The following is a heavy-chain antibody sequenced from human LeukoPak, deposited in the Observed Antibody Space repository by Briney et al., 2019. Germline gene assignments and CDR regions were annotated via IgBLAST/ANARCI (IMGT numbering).Heavy chain of an antibody. CDR3: ARVGWNYGSRLDE. CDR1: GGSFSGYY. CDR2: INHTGST. Sequence: SETLSLTCAVYGGSFSGYYWSSMRQPPGKGLEWIGEINHTGSTNYNPSLKSRITISVDTSKNQFSLKLSSRPAANTAVSHCARVGWNYGSRLDEWSQGSLVTVSS. D-gene: IGHD1-7*01. V-gene: IGHV4-34*01. J-gene: IGHJ4*02.